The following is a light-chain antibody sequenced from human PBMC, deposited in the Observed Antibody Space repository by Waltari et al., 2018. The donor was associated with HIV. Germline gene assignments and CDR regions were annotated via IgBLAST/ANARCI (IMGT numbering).Light chain of an antibody. Sequence: QSVLTQPPSVSGTPGQRVTIPCSGARSNIGGTTVNGFQPLPGPAPKLLIYNDNQRPSGVPDRFSGSKSGTSASLAISGLQSEDEADYFCAAWDDSLNGLWVFGGGTKLTVL. CDR3: AAWDDSLNGLWV. CDR2: NDN. CDR1: RSNIGGTT. V-gene: IGLV1-44*01. J-gene: IGLJ3*02.